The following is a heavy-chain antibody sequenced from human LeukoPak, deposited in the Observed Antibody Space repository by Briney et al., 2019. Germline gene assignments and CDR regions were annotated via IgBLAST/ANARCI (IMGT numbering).Heavy chain of an antibody. CDR3: ARLYCSGGSCYSGIADFDY. V-gene: IGHV1-18*01. Sequence: ASVKVSCKASGYTFTSYGISWVRQAPGQGLEWMGWISAYNGNTNYAQKLQGRVTMTTDTSTSTAYMELRSLRSDDTAVYYCARLYCSGGSCYSGIADFDYWGQGTLVTVSS. CDR1: GYTFTSYG. D-gene: IGHD2-15*01. CDR2: ISAYNGNT. J-gene: IGHJ4*02.